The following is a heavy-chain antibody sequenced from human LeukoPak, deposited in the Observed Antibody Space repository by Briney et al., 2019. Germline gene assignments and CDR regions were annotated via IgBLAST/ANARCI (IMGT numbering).Heavy chain of an antibody. CDR3: VRASGSFDY. CDR1: GFMFSDHG. Sequence: GGSLRLSCAASGFMFSDHGIHWVRQAPGKGLEWVAVIWSDGSHKYYGDSVMGRFTISRDNSKRTLYLQMNSLRVEDTAVYYCVRASGSFDYWGQGTLVTVSS. V-gene: IGHV3-33*01. D-gene: IGHD3-10*01. CDR2: IWSDGSHK. J-gene: IGHJ4*02.